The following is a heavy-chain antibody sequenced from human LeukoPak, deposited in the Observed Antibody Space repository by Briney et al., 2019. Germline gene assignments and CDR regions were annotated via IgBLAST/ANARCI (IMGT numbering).Heavy chain of an antibody. CDR2: IKQDGSEK. Sequence: GGSLRLSCAASGFTFSSYLMSWVRQAPGKGLEWVANIKQDGSEKYYVDSVKGRFTISRDNAKNSLYLQMNSLRAEDTAVYYCAKDGGGYSSSSNAFDIWGQGTMVTVSS. D-gene: IGHD6-13*01. CDR1: GFTFSSYL. CDR3: AKDGGGYSSSSNAFDI. V-gene: IGHV3-7*01. J-gene: IGHJ3*02.